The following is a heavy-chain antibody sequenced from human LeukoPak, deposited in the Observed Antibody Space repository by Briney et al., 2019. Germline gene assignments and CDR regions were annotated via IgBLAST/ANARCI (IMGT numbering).Heavy chain of an antibody. D-gene: IGHD6-19*01. CDR1: GGSISSSSYY. Sequence: PSETLSLTCTVSGGSISSSSYYWGWIRQPPGKGLEWIGSIYYSGSTYYNPSLKSRVTISVDTSKNQFSLKLSSVTAADTAVYYRARVDSSGCDYWGQGTLVTVSS. CDR2: IYYSGST. J-gene: IGHJ4*02. V-gene: IGHV4-39*07. CDR3: ARVDSSGCDY.